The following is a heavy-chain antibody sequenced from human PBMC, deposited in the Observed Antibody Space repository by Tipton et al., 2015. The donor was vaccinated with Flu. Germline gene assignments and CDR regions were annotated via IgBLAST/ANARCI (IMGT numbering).Heavy chain of an antibody. CDR2: ISGSGSTI. V-gene: IGHV3-48*03. CDR1: GNTFNSYE. Sequence: SLRLSCTTSGNTFNSYEMNWVRQAPGKGLEWVSYISGSGSTIYYADSVKGRFTISRDYAKNSLYLQMNSLRAEDTAVYYCGRSCGGDCPYYYAMDDWGQGTKVNVSS. J-gene: IGHJ6*02. D-gene: IGHD2-21*02. CDR3: GRSCGGDCPYYYAMDD.